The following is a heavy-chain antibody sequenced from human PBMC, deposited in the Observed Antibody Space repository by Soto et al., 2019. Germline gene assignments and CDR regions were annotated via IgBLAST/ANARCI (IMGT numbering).Heavy chain of an antibody. CDR1: GYTFTSYD. Sequence: QVQLVQSGAEVKKPGASVKVSCKASGYTFTSYDINCVRQATGQGLEWMGWMNPNSGNTGYAQKFQGIVTMTRNTSISTTYMEPRTMRSEYTAVYYCATEMTYCGMDVWGQGTTVTVTS. CDR3: ATEMTYCGMDV. V-gene: IGHV1-8*01. CDR2: MNPNSGNT. J-gene: IGHJ6*02.